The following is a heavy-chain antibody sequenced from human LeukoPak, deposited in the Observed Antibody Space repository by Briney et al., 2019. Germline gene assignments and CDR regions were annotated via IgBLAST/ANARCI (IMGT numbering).Heavy chain of an antibody. V-gene: IGHV3-7*03. CDR3: ARRKVDTAMGPYYYYYMDV. CDR1: GFTFSSKDW. Sequence: QSGGSLRLSCVASGFTFSSKDWMTWVRQAPGKGLEWVANIKQDGSEKNYVDSVKGRFTISRDNAKNSVDLQMNSLRAEDTALYHCARRKVDTAMGPYYYYYMDVWGKGTTVTISS. D-gene: IGHD5-18*01. CDR2: IKQDGSEK. J-gene: IGHJ6*03.